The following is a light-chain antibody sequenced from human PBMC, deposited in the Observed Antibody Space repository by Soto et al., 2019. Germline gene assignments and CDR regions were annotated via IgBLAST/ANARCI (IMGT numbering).Light chain of an antibody. CDR1: SSDVGGYNS. V-gene: IGLV2-14*01. CDR2: DVS. Sequence: QSALTQPASVSGSPGQSITISCTGTSSDVGGYNSVSWYQQYPGKAPKLMFYDVSNRPSGVSNRFSGSKSGNTASLTISGLQAEDEADYYCSSYTSISTLAVFGGGTKLTVL. CDR3: SSYTSISTLAV. J-gene: IGLJ2*01.